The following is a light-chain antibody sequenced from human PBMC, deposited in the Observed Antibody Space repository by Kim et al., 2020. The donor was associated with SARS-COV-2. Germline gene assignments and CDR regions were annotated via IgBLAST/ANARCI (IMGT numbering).Light chain of an antibody. Sequence: SSELTQDPAVSVALGQTVRITCQGDSLRSYYASWYQQKPGQAPVLVIYGKNNRPSGIPDRFSGSSSGNTASLTITGGQGEGEADYYCNSRDSSGNPYVFG. CDR2: GKN. CDR1: SLRSYY. CDR3: NSRDSSGNPYV. V-gene: IGLV3-19*01. J-gene: IGLJ1*01.